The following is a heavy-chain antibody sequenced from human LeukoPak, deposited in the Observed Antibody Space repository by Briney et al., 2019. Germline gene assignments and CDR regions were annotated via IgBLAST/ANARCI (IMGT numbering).Heavy chain of an antibody. J-gene: IGHJ4*02. V-gene: IGHV3-23*01. D-gene: IGHD3-3*01. CDR2: ISGSGGST. CDR3: ARDSGGFWSGYSF. CDR1: GFTFSSYA. Sequence: GGSLRLSCAASGFTFSSYAMSWVRQAPGKGLEWVSAISGSGGSTYYADSVKGRFTISRDNSKNTLYLQMNSLRAEDTAVYYCARDSGGFWSGYSFWGQGTLVTVSS.